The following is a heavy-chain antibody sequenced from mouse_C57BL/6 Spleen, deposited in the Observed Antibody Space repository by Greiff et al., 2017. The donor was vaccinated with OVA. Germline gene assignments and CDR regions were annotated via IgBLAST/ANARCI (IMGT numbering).Heavy chain of an antibody. Sequence: VQLQQSGAELARPGASVKLSCKASGYTFTSYGISWVKQRTGQGLEWIGEIYPRSGNTYYNEKFKGKATLTADKSSSTAYMELRSLTSEDSAVYFCARNSITTVVAIWYFDVWGTGTTVTVSS. CDR2: IYPRSGNT. J-gene: IGHJ1*03. CDR1: GYTFTSYG. D-gene: IGHD1-1*01. CDR3: ARNSITTVVAIWYFDV. V-gene: IGHV1-81*01.